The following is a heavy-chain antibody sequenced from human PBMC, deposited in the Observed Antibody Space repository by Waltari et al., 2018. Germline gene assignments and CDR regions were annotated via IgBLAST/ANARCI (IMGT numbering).Heavy chain of an antibody. Sequence: QVQVVESGGGVVQPGGSLRLSCAVSGFIFRSYGMHWVRQAPGKGLEWVGFIRQDGSNEYYPDSVKGRFTISRDNSKNTLYLQMNSLRVEDSAVYYCAKVASGHWGFADSWGQGTLVTVSS. CDR2: IRQDGSNE. V-gene: IGHV3-30*02. J-gene: IGHJ4*02. CDR1: GFIFRSYG. D-gene: IGHD7-27*01. CDR3: AKVASGHWGFADS.